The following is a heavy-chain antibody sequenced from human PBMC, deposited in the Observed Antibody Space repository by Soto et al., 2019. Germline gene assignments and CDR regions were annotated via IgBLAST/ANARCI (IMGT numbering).Heavy chain of an antibody. V-gene: IGHV3-9*01. CDR2: ISWNSGSI. CDR1: GFTFDDYA. Sequence: EVQLVESGGGLVQPGRSLRLSCAASGFTFDDYAMHWVRQAPGKGLEWVSGISWNSGSIGYADSVKGRFTISRDNDTNSLYLQMNSLRDEDTALYYWAKDAITMVRGVISYYGMDVWGQGPTVTVSS. D-gene: IGHD3-10*01. CDR3: AKDAITMVRGVISYYGMDV. J-gene: IGHJ6*02.